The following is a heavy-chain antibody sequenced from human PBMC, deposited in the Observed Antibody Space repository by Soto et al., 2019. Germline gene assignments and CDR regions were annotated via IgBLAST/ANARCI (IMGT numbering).Heavy chain of an antibody. CDR1: GGSISRGDYY. D-gene: IGHD3-22*01. Sequence: SETLSLTFTVSGGSISRGDYYWSWIRQPPGKGLEWIGHIYYSGSTYYNPSLKRRVTLSVDTSKNQCSLKLSSVTADDTAVYYSAREYYYDSSGYYSDVEYWGQGTLVIVS. CDR2: IYYSGST. J-gene: IGHJ4*02. V-gene: IGHV4-30-4*01. CDR3: AREYYYDSSGYYSDVEY.